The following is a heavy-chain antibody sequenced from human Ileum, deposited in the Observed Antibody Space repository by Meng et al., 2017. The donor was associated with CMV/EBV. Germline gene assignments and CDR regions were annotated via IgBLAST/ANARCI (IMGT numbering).Heavy chain of an antibody. V-gene: IGHV1-69*13. Sequence: SVKVSCKASGGAFNNYAISWVRQAPGQGLEWMGGIIPIFGTTNYAQNFQGRVTMTADESTSTVYMDLSSLRADDTAIYYCARELGYCSGSTTCHSRFDPWGHGTLVTVSS. CDR2: IIPIFGTT. CDR3: ARELGYCSGSTTCHSRFDP. J-gene: IGHJ5*02. D-gene: IGHD2-15*01. CDR1: GGAFNNYA.